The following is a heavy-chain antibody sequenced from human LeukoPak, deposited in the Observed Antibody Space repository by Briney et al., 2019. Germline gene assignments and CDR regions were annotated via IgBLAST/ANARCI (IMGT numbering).Heavy chain of an antibody. Sequence: PVASVKVSCKASGYTFTSYYMHWVRQAPGQGLEWMGIINPSGGSTDYAQKFQGRVTMTRDTSTSTVYMELSSLKSEDTAIYYCATLSAYFDYWGQGTLVTVSS. V-gene: IGHV1-46*01. D-gene: IGHD3-16*02. CDR3: ATLSAYFDY. CDR1: GYTFTSYY. CDR2: INPSGGST. J-gene: IGHJ4*02.